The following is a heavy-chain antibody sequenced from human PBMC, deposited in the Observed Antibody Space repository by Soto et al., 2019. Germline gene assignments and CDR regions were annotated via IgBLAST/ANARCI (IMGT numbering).Heavy chain of an antibody. D-gene: IGHD3-3*01. Sequence: QVQLVESGGGVVQPGRSLRLSCAASGFTFSSYAMHWVRQAPGKGLEWAAGISYDRSNKYYADSVKGRFTISRDNSKNTLYLQMKSLRSEDTAVYYCARDPTYYDFWSGYYEYYYYGMDVWGQGTTVTVSS. J-gene: IGHJ6*02. CDR2: ISYDRSNK. CDR3: ARDPTYYDFWSGYYEYYYYGMDV. CDR1: GFTFSSYA. V-gene: IGHV3-30-3*01.